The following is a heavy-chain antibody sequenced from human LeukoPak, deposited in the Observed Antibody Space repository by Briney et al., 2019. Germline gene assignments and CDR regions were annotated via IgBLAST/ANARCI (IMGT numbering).Heavy chain of an antibody. CDR2: INHSGST. V-gene: IGHV4-34*01. CDR3: ARGVRDGYNYGPDRDY. D-gene: IGHD5-24*01. CDR1: GGSISSYY. Sequence: SETLSLTCTVSGGSISSYYWSWIRQPPGKGLEWIGEINHSGSTNYNPSLKSRVTISVDTSKNQFSLKLSSVTAADTAVYYCARGVRDGYNYGPDRDYWGQGTLVTVSS. J-gene: IGHJ4*02.